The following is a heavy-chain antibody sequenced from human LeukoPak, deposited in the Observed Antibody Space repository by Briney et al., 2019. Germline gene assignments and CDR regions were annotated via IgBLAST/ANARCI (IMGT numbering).Heavy chain of an antibody. Sequence: GGSLRLSCAASGFTLSDHYMDWVRQAPGKGLEWVSVIYGGGSTYYADSVKGRFTISRDTPKNTLYLQMNSLRVEDTAVYYCASWPVGWYGEDSWGQGTLVTVSS. D-gene: IGHD6-19*01. CDR3: ASWPVGWYGEDS. CDR1: GFTLSDHY. CDR2: IYGGGST. V-gene: IGHV3-53*01. J-gene: IGHJ4*02.